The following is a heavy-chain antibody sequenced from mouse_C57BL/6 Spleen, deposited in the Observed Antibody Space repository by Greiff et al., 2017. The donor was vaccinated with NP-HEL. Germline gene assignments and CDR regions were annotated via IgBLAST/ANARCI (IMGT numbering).Heavy chain of an antibody. CDR1: GFTFSSYA. V-gene: IGHV5-4*03. D-gene: IGHD2-5*01. CDR3: ARTGYSNPWYFDV. J-gene: IGHJ1*03. CDR2: ISDGGSYT. Sequence: EVKVVESGGGLVKPGGSLKLSCAASGFTFSSYAMSWVRQTPEKRLEWVATISDGGSYTYYPDNVKGRFTISRDNAKNNLYLQMSHLKSEDTAMYYCARTGYSNPWYFDVWGTGTTVTVSS.